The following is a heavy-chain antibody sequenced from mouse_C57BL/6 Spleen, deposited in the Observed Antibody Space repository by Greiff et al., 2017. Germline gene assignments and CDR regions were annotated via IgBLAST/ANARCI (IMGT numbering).Heavy chain of an antibody. CDR2: IDPSDSYT. CDR3: ARGGHRSDYFDY. J-gene: IGHJ2*01. D-gene: IGHD3-1*01. V-gene: IGHV1-59*01. Sequence: QVQLQQPGAELVRPGTSVKLSCKASGYTFTSYWMHWVKQRPGQGLEWIGVIDPSDSYTNYNQKFKGKATLTVDTSSSTAYMQLSSLTSEDAAVYYCARGGHRSDYFDYWGQGTTLTVAS. CDR1: GYTFTSYW.